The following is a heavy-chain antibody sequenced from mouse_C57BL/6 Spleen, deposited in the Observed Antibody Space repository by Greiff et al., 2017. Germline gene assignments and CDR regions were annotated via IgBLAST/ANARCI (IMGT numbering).Heavy chain of an antibody. J-gene: IGHJ3*01. CDR2: IYPSDSET. V-gene: IGHV1-61*01. Sequence: QVQLQQPGAELVRPGSSVKLSCKASGYTFTSYWMDWVKQRPGQGLEWIGNIYPSDSETHYNQKFKDKATLTVDKSSSTAYMQLSSLTSEDSAVYYCARSLLRSPFAYWGQGTLVTGSA. D-gene: IGHD1-2*01. CDR3: ARSLLRSPFAY. CDR1: GYTFTSYW.